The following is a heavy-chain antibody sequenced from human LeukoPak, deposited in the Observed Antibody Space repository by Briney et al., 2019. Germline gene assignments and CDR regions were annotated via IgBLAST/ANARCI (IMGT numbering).Heavy chain of an antibody. V-gene: IGHV4-39*07. CDR1: GGAISGSDYY. CDR2: IYYGGST. D-gene: IGHD6-19*01. CDR3: ASSSGFGAFDI. Sequence: SETLSLTCTVSGGAISGSDYYWGWIRQAPGKGLEWIGSIYYGGSTYYNPSLKSRVTISVDTSKNQFSLKLGSVTAADTAVYHCASSSGFGAFDIWGQGTMVIVSS. J-gene: IGHJ3*02.